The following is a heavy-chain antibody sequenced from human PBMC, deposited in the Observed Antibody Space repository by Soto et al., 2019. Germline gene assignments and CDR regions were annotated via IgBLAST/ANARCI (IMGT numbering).Heavy chain of an antibody. CDR3: ARAHSAPDY. Sequence: GGSLRLSCTVSGFSLSSYWMSWVRQAPGKGLEWVANIVQDGSEKQYVDSVKGRFTISRDNAKNSLYLQMNGLRAEDTAVYYGARAHSAPDYWGQGT. CDR2: IVQDGSEK. V-gene: IGHV3-7*01. J-gene: IGHJ4*02. CDR1: GFSLSSYW.